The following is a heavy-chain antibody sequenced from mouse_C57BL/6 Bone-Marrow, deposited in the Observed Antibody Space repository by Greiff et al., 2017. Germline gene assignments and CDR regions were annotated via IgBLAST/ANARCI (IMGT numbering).Heavy chain of an antibody. CDR1: GYTFTSYW. D-gene: IGHD2-4*01. V-gene: IGHV1-69*01. CDR3: ARDYGTAYYAMDY. Sequence: VQLQQPGAELVMPGASVKLSCKASGYTFTSYWMHWVKQRPGQGLEWIGELDPSDSYTNYNQKFKGKSTLTVDKSSSTAYMQLSSLTSEDSAVYYCARDYGTAYYAMDYWGQGTSVTVSA. CDR2: LDPSDSYT. J-gene: IGHJ4*01.